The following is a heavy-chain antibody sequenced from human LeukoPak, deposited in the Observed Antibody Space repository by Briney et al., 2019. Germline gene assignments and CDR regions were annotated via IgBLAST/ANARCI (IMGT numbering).Heavy chain of an antibody. CDR2: IWYEGDTK. J-gene: IGHJ6*02. CDR1: GFTFSYYA. V-gene: IGHV3-33*06. CDR3: AKAILYSYGSRRYYYYYGMDV. D-gene: IGHD5-18*01. Sequence: PGGSLRLSCATSGFTFSYYAMHWVRQAPGKGLEWVAVIWYEGDTKYYADSVKGRFTISRDNSKNTLYLQMNSLRAEDTAVYYCAKAILYSYGSRRYYYYYGMDVWGQGTTVTVSS.